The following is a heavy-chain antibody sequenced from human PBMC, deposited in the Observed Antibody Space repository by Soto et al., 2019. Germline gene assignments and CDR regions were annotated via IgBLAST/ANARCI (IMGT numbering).Heavy chain of an antibody. CDR1: GYTLTELS. J-gene: IGHJ4*02. Sequence: GSVKVSFKVSGYTLTELSMHLVRQAPGKGLEWMGGFDPEDGETIYAQKFQGRVTMTEDTSTDTAYMELSSLRSEDTAVYYCATRGFTVGAIDYWGQGTLVTVSS. V-gene: IGHV1-24*01. CDR2: FDPEDGET. CDR3: ATRGFTVGAIDY. D-gene: IGHD1-26*01.